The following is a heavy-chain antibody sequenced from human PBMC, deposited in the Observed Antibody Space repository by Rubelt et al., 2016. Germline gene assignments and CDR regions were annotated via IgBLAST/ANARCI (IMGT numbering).Heavy chain of an antibody. D-gene: IGHD3-10*01. J-gene: IGHJ5*02. CDR2: ISSSSSYT. Sequence: EWVSYISSSSSYTNYADSVKGRSTISRDNAKNTLYLQMNSLRAEDTAVYYCARENYGSGSAWFDPWGQGTLVTVSS. V-gene: IGHV3-11*06. CDR3: ARENYGSGSAWFDP.